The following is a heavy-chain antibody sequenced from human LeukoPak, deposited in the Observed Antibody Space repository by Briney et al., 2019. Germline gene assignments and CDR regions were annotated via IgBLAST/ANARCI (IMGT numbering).Heavy chain of an antibody. CDR2: IHEDGSDK. CDR3: ARILRLHTPRTFDI. V-gene: IGHV3-7*05. Sequence: GGSLRLSCAASGFTFSNAWMNWVRQAPGQGLEWVANIHEDGSDKYYVDSVKGRFTISRDNAKNSVYLQMNGLRAEDTAVYYCARILRLHTPRTFDIWGQGTMVTVSS. D-gene: IGHD5-24*01. CDR1: GFTFSNAW. J-gene: IGHJ3*02.